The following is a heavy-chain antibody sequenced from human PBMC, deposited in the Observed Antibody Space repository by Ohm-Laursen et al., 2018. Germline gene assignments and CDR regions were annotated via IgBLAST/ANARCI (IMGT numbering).Heavy chain of an antibody. Sequence: SVKVSCKTSGFTFTSSAVQWVRQARGQRLEWIGWIVVGSGNTNYAQKFQERVTITRDMSTSTAYMELSSLRSEDTAVYYCAADANVDTAMVTADYWGQGTLVTVSS. CDR3: AADANVDTAMVTADY. V-gene: IGHV1-58*01. CDR2: IVVGSGNT. J-gene: IGHJ4*02. CDR1: GFTFTSSA. D-gene: IGHD5-18*01.